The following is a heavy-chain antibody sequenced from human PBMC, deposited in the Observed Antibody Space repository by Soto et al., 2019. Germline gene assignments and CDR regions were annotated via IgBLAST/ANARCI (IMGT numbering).Heavy chain of an antibody. D-gene: IGHD1-26*01. CDR1: GDSMSGDGSY. CDR3: ARWEYADVDLTHWYFDL. CDR2: IYYSGST. V-gene: IGHV4-39*01. Sequence: TSXTLSLTCSLSGDSMSGDGSYWFWIRQPPGKGLEWIGSIYYSGSTFYNPSLKSRVTVSIDTSKNQFSLKLSSVTAADTAVYYCARWEYADVDLTHWYFDLWGRGSLVTVSS. J-gene: IGHJ2*01.